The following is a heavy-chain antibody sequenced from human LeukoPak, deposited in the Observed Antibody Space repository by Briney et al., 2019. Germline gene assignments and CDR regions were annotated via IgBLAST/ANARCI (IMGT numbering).Heavy chain of an antibody. CDR3: ARVLSPSYSGYAYYFDY. D-gene: IGHD5-12*01. J-gene: IGHJ4*02. V-gene: IGHV3-11*05. CDR1: GFTFSDYY. CDR2: ISSSSSYT. Sequence: GGSLRLSCAGSGFTFSDYYMSWIRQAPGKGLEWVSYISSSSSYTNYADSVKGRFTISRDNAKNSLYLQMNSLRAEDTAVYYCARVLSPSYSGYAYYFDYWGQGTLVTVSS.